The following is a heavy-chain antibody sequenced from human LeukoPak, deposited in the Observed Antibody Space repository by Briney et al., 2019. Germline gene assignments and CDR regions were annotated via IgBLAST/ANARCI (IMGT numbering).Heavy chain of an antibody. CDR2: ITYSGGST. V-gene: IGHV3-23*01. J-gene: IGHJ3*02. CDR3: AKDRSSGTYYYKVDTFDI. D-gene: IGHD1-26*01. CDR1: GFTFSSSG. Sequence: QSGGSLRLSCAASGFTFSSSGMSWVRQAPGKGLEWVSSITYSGGSTYYADSVKGRFTISRDNSRNTLYLQMNSLRAEDTAVYYCAKDRSSGTYYYKVDTFDIWGQGTMATVSS.